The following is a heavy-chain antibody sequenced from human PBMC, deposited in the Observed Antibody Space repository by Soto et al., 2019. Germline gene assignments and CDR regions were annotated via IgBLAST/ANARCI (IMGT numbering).Heavy chain of an antibody. CDR2: IYHSGRT. V-gene: IGHV4-4*02. CDR3: ATKDGDYSGYSLAY. D-gene: IGHD3-22*01. CDR1: GGSISGDNW. Sequence: QVQLQESGPGLVKPSGTLSLTCVVSGGSISGDNWWSWVRQPPGQGLEWIGEIYHSGRTQYNPSLTSRVTMSVDQSKTHFSLELSSVTAADTAVYYCATKDGDYSGYSLAYWGQGTPITVSS. J-gene: IGHJ4*02.